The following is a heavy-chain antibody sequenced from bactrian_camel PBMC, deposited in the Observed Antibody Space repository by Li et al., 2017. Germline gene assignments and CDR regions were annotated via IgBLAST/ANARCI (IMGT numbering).Heavy chain of an antibody. CDR3: AIGGSCGMVLWDY. J-gene: IGHJ4*01. V-gene: IGHV3S53*01. D-gene: IGHD3*01. CDR2: IHSDGTT. CDR1: GYSYSKYC. Sequence: QVQLVESGGGSVQAGGSLRLSCVASGYSYSKYCMAWFRQGPGKERDRIASIHSDGTTDYSDFVKGRFTISKDNDKKYLFLQMNNLQPEDTAMYHCAIGGSCGMVLWDYWGQGTQVTVS.